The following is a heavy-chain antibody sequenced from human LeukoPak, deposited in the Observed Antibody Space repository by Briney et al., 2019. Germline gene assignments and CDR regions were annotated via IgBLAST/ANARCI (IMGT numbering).Heavy chain of an antibody. CDR1: GFTFSSYA. CDR3: ARDAEGDTGPGKAEQWYYYGMDV. CDR2: ISYDGSNK. J-gene: IGHJ6*02. Sequence: PGGSLRLSCAASGFTFSSYAMHWVRQAPGKGLEWEAVISYDGSNKYYADSVKGRFTISRDNSKNTLYLQMNSLRAEDTAVYYCARDAEGDTGPGKAEQWYYYGMDVWGQGTTVTVSS. D-gene: IGHD3-10*01. V-gene: IGHV3-30-3*01.